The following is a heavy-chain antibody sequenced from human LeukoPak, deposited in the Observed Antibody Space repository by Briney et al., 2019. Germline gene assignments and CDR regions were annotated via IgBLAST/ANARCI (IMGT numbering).Heavy chain of an antibody. CDR2: INHSGST. Sequence: SETLSLTCTVSGGSINGYYWSWIRQSPGKGLEWIGEINHSGSTNYNPSLKSRVTISVDTSKNQFSLKLSSVTAADTAVYYCARCSRQGAFDIWGQGTMVTVSS. V-gene: IGHV4-34*01. CDR1: GGSINGYY. D-gene: IGHD3-10*02. CDR3: ARCSRQGAFDI. J-gene: IGHJ3*02.